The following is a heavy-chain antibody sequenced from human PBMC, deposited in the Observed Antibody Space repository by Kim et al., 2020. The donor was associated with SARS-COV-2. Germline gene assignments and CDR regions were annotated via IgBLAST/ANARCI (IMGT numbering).Heavy chain of an antibody. Sequence: SETLSLTCAVYGGSFSGYYWSWIRQPPGKGLEWIGEINHSGSTNYNPSLKSRVTISVDTSKNQFSLKLSSVTAADTAVYYCARGLSCSSTSCYSRIDYWGQGTLVTVSS. CDR2: INHSGST. V-gene: IGHV4-34*01. D-gene: IGHD2-2*01. CDR3: ARGLSCSSTSCYSRIDY. CDR1: GGSFSGYY. J-gene: IGHJ4*02.